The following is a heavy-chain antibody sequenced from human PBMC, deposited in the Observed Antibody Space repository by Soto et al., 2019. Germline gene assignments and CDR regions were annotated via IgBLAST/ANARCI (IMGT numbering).Heavy chain of an antibody. Sequence: QLQLQESGSGLVKPSQTLSLTCAVSGGSISSGGAISSNSYSWNWIRQPPGKGPEWIGSIYESGNTYYSPSLKSRVSISVDRSKNQFSLNLSSVTAADTAVYYCARAPAIAHWYFDLWGRGTLATVSS. CDR2: IYESGNT. V-gene: IGHV4-30-2*01. CDR3: ARAPAIAHWYFDL. J-gene: IGHJ2*01. CDR1: GGSISSGGAISSNSYS. D-gene: IGHD2-21*02.